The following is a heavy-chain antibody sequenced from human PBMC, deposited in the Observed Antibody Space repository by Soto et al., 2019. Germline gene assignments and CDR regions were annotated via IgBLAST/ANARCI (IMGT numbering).Heavy chain of an antibody. Sequence: EVQLVQSGAEVKKPGESLKISCKGSGYSFTSYWIGWVRQMPGKGLEWMGIIYPGDSDTRYSPSFQGQVTISADKSIRAAYLQWSSLKASDTAMYYCTRQDLFLDTPMGDLDYRGQGTLVTVSS. V-gene: IGHV5-51*01. CDR3: TRQDLFLDTPMGDLDY. CDR1: GYSFTSYW. CDR2: IYPGDSDT. J-gene: IGHJ4*02. D-gene: IGHD5-18*01.